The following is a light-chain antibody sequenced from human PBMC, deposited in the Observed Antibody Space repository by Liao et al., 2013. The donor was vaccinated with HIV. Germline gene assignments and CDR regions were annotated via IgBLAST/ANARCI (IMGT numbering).Light chain of an antibody. CDR1: DIGSKA. CDR2: QDS. Sequence: SYVLTQPPSVSVAPGKTAKIPCGGNDIGSKAVHWYQQKPGQAPVVVIYQDSKRPSGIPERFSGSNSGNTATLTISGTQPMDEADYYCQVWDSSNWVFGGGTKLTVL. CDR3: QVWDSSNWV. J-gene: IGLJ3*02. V-gene: IGLV3-21*01.